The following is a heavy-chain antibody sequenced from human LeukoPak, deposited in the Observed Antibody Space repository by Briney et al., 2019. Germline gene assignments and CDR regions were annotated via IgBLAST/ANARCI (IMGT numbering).Heavy chain of an antibody. Sequence: NPSETLSLTCTVSGGSITNYYWTWIRQPPGKGLEWIGYIYAGANAEYSPFLRSRVTISVDTSKNQFSLNLKSATAADTAVYYCARNIPTVTTILLQQRSYYFDYRGQGTLVTVSS. CDR2: IYAGANA. J-gene: IGHJ4*02. CDR1: GGSITNYY. V-gene: IGHV4-59*01. D-gene: IGHD4-17*01. CDR3: ARNIPTVTTILLQQRSYYFDY.